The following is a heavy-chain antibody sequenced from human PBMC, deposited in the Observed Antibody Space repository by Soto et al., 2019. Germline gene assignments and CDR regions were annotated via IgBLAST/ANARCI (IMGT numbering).Heavy chain of an antibody. CDR3: ARDFDSSGYTCDS. D-gene: IGHD3-22*01. CDR2: IYYSGST. V-gene: IGHV4-59*01. Sequence: SETLSLTCTGSGGSISSYYWSWIRQPPGKGLEWVGYIYYSGSTNYNPSLKSRVTISVDTSKNQFSLKLSSVTAADTAVYYCARDFDSSGYTCDSWGQGTLVTVSS. CDR1: GGSISSYY. J-gene: IGHJ4*02.